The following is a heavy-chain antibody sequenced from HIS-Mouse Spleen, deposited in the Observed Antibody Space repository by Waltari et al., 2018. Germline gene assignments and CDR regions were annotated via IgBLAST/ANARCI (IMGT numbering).Heavy chain of an antibody. CDR3: AREIPYSSSWYDWYFDL. V-gene: IGHV4-39*07. Sequence: QLQLQESGPGLVKPSETLSLTCTVSGGSISSSSSYWGRIRHPPGKGLEWIGSIYYSGSTYYNPSLKSRVTISVDTSKNQFSLKLSSVTAADTAVYYCAREIPYSSSWYDWYFDLWGRGTLVTVSS. J-gene: IGHJ2*01. CDR2: IYYSGST. D-gene: IGHD6-13*01. CDR1: GGSISSSSSY.